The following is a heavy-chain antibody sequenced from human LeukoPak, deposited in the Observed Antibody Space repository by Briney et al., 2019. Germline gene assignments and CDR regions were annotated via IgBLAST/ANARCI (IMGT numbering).Heavy chain of an antibody. CDR1: GGTFSSYA. Sequence: SVKVSCKASGGTFSSYAISWVRQAPGQGLEWMGRIIPILGIANYAQKFQGRVTITADKSTSTAYMELSSLRSEDTAVYYCARDRKPRGSGAFDIWGQGTMVTVSS. J-gene: IGHJ3*02. CDR3: ARDRKPRGSGAFDI. V-gene: IGHV1-69*04. CDR2: IIPILGIA.